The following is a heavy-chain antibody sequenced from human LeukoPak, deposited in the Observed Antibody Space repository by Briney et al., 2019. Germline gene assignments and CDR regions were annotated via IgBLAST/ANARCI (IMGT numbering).Heavy chain of an antibody. J-gene: IGHJ5*02. CDR1: GFTFTKYA. CDR2: ISGDGGSA. Sequence: GGSLRLSCAASGFTFTKYAMGWVRQAPGKGLEWVSAISGDGGSAYYGDSVKGRFTISRDNSKNTLWLQMNSLRADDTAVYYCAKDYNNYFDPWGQGTLVTVSS. V-gene: IGHV3-23*01. CDR3: AKDYNNYFDP.